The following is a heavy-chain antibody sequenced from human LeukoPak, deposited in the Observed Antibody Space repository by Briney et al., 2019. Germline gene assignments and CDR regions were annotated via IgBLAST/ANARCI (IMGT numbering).Heavy chain of an antibody. CDR3: ARSVTTLGDAFDI. D-gene: IGHD4-17*01. Sequence: TSQTLSLTCTVSGGSISSGGYYWSWIRQHPGKGLEWIGYIYYSGSTYYNPSLKSRATISVDTSKNQFSLKLSSVTAADTAVYYCARSVTTLGDAFDIWGQGTMVTVSS. CDR2: IYYSGST. J-gene: IGHJ3*02. V-gene: IGHV4-31*03. CDR1: GGSISSGGYY.